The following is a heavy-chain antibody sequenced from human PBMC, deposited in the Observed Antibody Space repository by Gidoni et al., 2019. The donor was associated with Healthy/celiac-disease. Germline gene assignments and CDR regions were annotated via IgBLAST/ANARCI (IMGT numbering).Heavy chain of an antibody. V-gene: IGHV3-21*01. J-gene: IGHJ4*02. Sequence: EVQLVESGGGLVKPGGSLRLSCAASGFTFSSYSMNWVRQAPGKGLEWVSSISSSSSYRYYADSVKGRFTISRDNAKNSLYLQRNSLRAEDTAVYYCARDGRGETAGYSSSWYGELFDYWGQRTLVTVSS. D-gene: IGHD6-13*01. CDR3: ARDGRGETAGYSSSWYGELFDY. CDR2: ISSSSSYR. CDR1: GFTFSSYS.